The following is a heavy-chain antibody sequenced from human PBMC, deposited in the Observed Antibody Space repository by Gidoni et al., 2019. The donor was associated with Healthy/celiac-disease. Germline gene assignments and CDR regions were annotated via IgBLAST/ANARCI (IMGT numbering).Heavy chain of an antibody. J-gene: IGHJ3*02. D-gene: IGHD3-22*01. CDR3: ARVDYYDSSGNWGDAFDI. Sequence: EVQLVESGGGLVQPGGSLRLSCAASGFTFSSYWMSWVRQAPGKGLEWVANIKQDGSEKYYVDSVKGRFTISRDNAKNSLYLQMNSLRAEDTAVYYCARVDYYDSSGNWGDAFDIWGQGTMVTVSS. V-gene: IGHV3-7*01. CDR2: IKQDGSEK. CDR1: GFTFSSYW.